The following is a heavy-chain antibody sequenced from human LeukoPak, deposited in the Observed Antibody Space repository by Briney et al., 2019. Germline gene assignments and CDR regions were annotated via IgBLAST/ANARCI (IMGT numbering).Heavy chain of an antibody. V-gene: IGHV4-38-2*02. D-gene: IGHD3-3*01. J-gene: IGHJ6*03. CDR3: ARDRAIIRLGYYYYYMDV. CDR1: GYSISSGYY. CDR2: IYHSGST. Sequence: SETLSLTCTVSGYSISSGYYWGWIRQPPGKGLEWIGSIYHSGSTYYNPSLKSRVTISVDTSKNQFSLKLSSVTAADTAVYYCARDRAIIRLGYYYYYMDVWGKGTTVTVSS.